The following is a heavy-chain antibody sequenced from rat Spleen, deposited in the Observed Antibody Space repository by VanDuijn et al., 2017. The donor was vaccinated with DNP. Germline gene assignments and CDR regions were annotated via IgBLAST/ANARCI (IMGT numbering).Heavy chain of an antibody. J-gene: IGHJ2*01. D-gene: IGHD1-11*01. CDR3: TTDFERGY. CDR2: ISTDGGST. Sequence: EVQLVETGGGLVQPGRSLKLSCVASGFTFSSYWMYWIRQAPGRGMEWVASISTDGGSTYYPDSVKGRLTISRDNAKSTLYLQMDSLRSEDTAAYYCTTDFERGYWGQGVMVTVSS. V-gene: IGHV5-58*01. CDR1: GFTFSSYW.